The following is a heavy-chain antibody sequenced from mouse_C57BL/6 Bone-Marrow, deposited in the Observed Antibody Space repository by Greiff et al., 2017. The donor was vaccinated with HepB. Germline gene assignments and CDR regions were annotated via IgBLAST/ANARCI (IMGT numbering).Heavy chain of an antibody. D-gene: IGHD1-1*01. CDR2: ISYDGSN. Sequence: EVQLQESGPGLVKPSQSLSLTCSVTGYSITSGYYWNWIRQFPGNKLEWMGYISYDGSNNYNPSLKNRISITRDTSKNQFFLKLNSVTTEDTATYYCANFITTVPAMDYWGQGTSVTVSS. V-gene: IGHV3-6*01. J-gene: IGHJ4*01. CDR3: ANFITTVPAMDY. CDR1: GYSITSGYY.